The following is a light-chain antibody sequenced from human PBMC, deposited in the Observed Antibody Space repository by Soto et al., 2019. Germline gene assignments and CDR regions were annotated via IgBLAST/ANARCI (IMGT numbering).Light chain of an antibody. CDR1: LSVSVY. CDR3: HQRQYWPPIT. J-gene: IGKJ5*01. V-gene: IGKV3-11*01. Sequence: IVLTKSPATLSLSPGERATLSCRTSLSVSVYLDWYQQKPGQAPRLLISDASNRATGIPARFSGSGSGTDFTLTISSLEPEDFAVYYCHQRQYWPPITFGQGTRLEIK. CDR2: DAS.